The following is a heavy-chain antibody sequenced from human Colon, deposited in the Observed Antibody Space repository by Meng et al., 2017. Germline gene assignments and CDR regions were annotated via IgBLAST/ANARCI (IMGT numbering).Heavy chain of an antibody. J-gene: IGHJ6*02. V-gene: IGHV1-2*02. CDR3: AREDGRGWYGLWYYCGMDV. D-gene: IGHD6-19*01. CDR1: GYTFTGYY. Sequence: ASVKVSCKASGYTFTGYYMHWVRQAPGQGLEWMGWINPNSGGTNYAQKSQGRVTMTRDTSISTAYMELSRLRSDDTAVYYCAREDGRGWYGLWYYCGMDVWGQGTTVTVSS. CDR2: INPNSGGT.